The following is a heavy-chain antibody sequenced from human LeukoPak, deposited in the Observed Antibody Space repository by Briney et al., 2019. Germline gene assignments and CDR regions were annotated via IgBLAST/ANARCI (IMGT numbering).Heavy chain of an antibody. Sequence: SETLSLTCAVYGGSFSGYYWSWIRQPPGKGLEWIGEINHSGSTNYNPSLKSRVTISVDTSENQFSLKLSSVTAADTAVYYCARVFKDYYGSGSYYRRLIFFDYWGQGTLVTVSS. CDR1: GGSFSGYY. CDR2: INHSGST. D-gene: IGHD3-10*01. V-gene: IGHV4-34*01. J-gene: IGHJ4*02. CDR3: ARVFKDYYGSGSYYRRLIFFDY.